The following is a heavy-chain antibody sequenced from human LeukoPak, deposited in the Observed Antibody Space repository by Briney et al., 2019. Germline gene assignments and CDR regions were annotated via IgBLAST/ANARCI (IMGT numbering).Heavy chain of an antibody. J-gene: IGHJ6*03. D-gene: IGHD3-10*01. Sequence: ASVKVSCKASGYTFTGYYMHWVRQAPGQGLEWMGWINPNSGGTNYAQKFQGRVTMTRDTSISTAYMELSRLRSDDTAVYYCATLGGPSMVRGVYYYYMDVWGKGTTVTISS. CDR3: ATLGGPSMVRGVYYYYMDV. V-gene: IGHV1-2*02. CDR1: GYTFTGYY. CDR2: INPNSGGT.